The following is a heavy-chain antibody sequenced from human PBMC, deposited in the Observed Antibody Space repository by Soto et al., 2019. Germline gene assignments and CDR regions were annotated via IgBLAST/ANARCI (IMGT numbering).Heavy chain of an antibody. D-gene: IGHD3-9*01. CDR2: INHSGSA. J-gene: IGHJ4*02. CDR1: GGSFSGYI. Sequence: SETLSLTCAVYGGSFSGYIWTWIRQTPGKGLQWIGQINHSGSAVYNPSLKDRVTISTMSNNQFSLELSSVTAADTAVYYCARHRYYDILTGPYYFDYWGQGTLVTVS. V-gene: IGHV4-34*01. CDR3: ARHRYYDILTGPYYFDY.